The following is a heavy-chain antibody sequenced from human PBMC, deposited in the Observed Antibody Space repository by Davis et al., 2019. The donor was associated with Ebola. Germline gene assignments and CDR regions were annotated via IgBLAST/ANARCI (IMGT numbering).Heavy chain of an antibody. V-gene: IGHV1-46*01. D-gene: IGHD5-24*01. Sequence: ASVKVSCKASGYTFTSYYMHWVRQAPGQGLEWMGIINPSGGSTSYAQKFQGRVTMTRDTSTSTVYMELSSLRSEDTAVYYCAREVQMATIPDAFDIWGQGTMVTVSS. CDR3: AREVQMATIPDAFDI. CDR1: GYTFTSYY. CDR2: INPSGGST. J-gene: IGHJ3*02.